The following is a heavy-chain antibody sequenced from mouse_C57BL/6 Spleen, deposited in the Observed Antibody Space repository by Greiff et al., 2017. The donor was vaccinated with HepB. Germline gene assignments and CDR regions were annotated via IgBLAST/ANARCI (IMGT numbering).Heavy chain of an antibody. CDR3: AREGIYDYGYAMDY. D-gene: IGHD2-4*01. J-gene: IGHJ4*01. Sequence: QVQLQQPGAELVKPGASVKLSCKASGYTFTSYWMHWVKQRPGQGLEWIGMIHPNSGSTNYNEKFKSKATLTVDKSSSTAYMQLSSLTSEDSAVYYCAREGIYDYGYAMDYWGQGTSVTVSS. V-gene: IGHV1-64*01. CDR1: GYTFTSYW. CDR2: IHPNSGST.